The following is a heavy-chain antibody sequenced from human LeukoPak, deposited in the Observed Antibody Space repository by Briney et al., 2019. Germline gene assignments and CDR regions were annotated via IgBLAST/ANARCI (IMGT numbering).Heavy chain of an antibody. Sequence: GGSLRLSCAASGFTVSSNYMSWVRQAPGKGLEWVSVIYSGGSTYYADSVKGRFTISRDNSKNTLYLQMNSLRTEDTAVYYCARDGQYSGSPLDYWGQGTLVTVSS. CDR1: GFTVSSNY. V-gene: IGHV3-53*01. CDR2: IYSGGST. J-gene: IGHJ4*02. CDR3: ARDGQYSGSPLDY. D-gene: IGHD1-26*01.